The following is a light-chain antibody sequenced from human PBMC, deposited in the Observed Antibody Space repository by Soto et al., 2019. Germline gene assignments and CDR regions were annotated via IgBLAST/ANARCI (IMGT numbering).Light chain of an antibody. CDR1: QNINNNY. CDR3: QQHGISHIT. J-gene: IGKJ5*01. Sequence: VLTQSPGTRSLSQGGSATLSCRASQNINNNYLAWYQHKPGQAPRLLMYDASLRATGVPDRFSGSGSGTDFTLTITRLEPDDSAVYYCQQHGISHITFGQGTRLEIK. V-gene: IGKV3-20*01. CDR2: DAS.